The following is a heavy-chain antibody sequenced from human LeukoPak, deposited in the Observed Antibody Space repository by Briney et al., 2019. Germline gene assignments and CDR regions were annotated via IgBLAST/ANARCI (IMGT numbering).Heavy chain of an antibody. CDR2: ISSSGSTI. CDR3: VRAYHPGGWFDP. D-gene: IGHD2-21*01. J-gene: IGHJ5*02. V-gene: IGHV3-48*04. Sequence: PGGSLRLSCAASGFSFSGSAMHWVRQAPGKGLEWVSYISSSGSTIYYADSVKGRFTIARDNAKDSLYLQMNSLTAEDTAMYYCVRAYHPGGWFDPWGQGTLVTVSS. CDR1: GFSFSGSA.